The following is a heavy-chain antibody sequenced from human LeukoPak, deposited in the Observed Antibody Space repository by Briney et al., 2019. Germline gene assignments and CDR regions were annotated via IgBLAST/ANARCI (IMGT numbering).Heavy chain of an antibody. Sequence: PGGSLRLSCAASGFTFDDYTMHWVRQAPGKGLEWVSLISWDGGSTYYADSVKGRFTISRDNSKNSLHLQMNSLRTEDTALYYCAKGPYSGSYPYYFDYWGQGTLVTVSS. J-gene: IGHJ4*02. V-gene: IGHV3-43*01. D-gene: IGHD1-26*01. CDR2: ISWDGGST. CDR1: GFTFDDYT. CDR3: AKGPYSGSYPYYFDY.